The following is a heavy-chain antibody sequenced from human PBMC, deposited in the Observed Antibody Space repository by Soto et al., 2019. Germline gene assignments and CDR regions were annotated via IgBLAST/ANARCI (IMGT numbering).Heavy chain of an antibody. CDR1: GFTFTDYY. CDR3: AARYRGFFSCFGDTCLDH. Sequence: QVQLGQSGSEVKKPGASVKVSCKTSGFTFTDYYIHWVRQAPGQGLEWMGWVNRNTGETRYAQRCQDRVTMTGDTSLSTAFMDLTPLTSDDTASYFCAARYRGFFSCFGDTCLDHWGQGSLITVSS. D-gene: IGHD2-15*01. J-gene: IGHJ4*02. CDR2: VNRNTGET. V-gene: IGHV1-2*02.